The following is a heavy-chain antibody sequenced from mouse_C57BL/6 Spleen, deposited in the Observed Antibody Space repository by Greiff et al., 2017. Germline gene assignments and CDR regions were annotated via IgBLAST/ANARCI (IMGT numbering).Heavy chain of an antibody. CDR2: IPPSDSDT. D-gene: IGHD1-1*01. V-gene: IGHV1-74*01. Sequence: QVQLQQPGAELVKPGASVMVSCQASGYTFTSYWMHWVKQRPGQGLAWLGRIPPSDSDTPYNPKFKGKATLTVDKSSSTAYMQLSSLTSEDSAVDYCAIEGYYGSSYARDYWGQGTSATGPS. J-gene: IGHJ4*01. CDR3: AIEGYYGSSYARDY. CDR1: GYTFTSYW.